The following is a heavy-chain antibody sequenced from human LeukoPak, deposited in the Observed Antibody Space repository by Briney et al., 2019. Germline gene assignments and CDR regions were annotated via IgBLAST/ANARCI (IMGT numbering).Heavy chain of an antibody. CDR2: IKQDGSEK. CDR1: GFTVFNYW. D-gene: IGHD3-16*01. V-gene: IGHV3-7*01. J-gene: IGHJ4*02. CDR3: ARARGGFL. Sequence: PGGSLRLSCAASGFTVFNYWMSWVRQAPGKGLEWVANIKQDGSEKYYVDSVKGRFTISRDNAKNSLYLQMNSLRAEDTAVYYCARARGGFLWGQGTLVTVSS.